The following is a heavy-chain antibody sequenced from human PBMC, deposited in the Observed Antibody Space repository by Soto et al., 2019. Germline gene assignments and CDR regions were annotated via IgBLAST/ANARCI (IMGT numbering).Heavy chain of an antibody. J-gene: IGHJ4*02. CDR3: ARNHGDYGSRVYYFDY. CDR1: GGSISSGGYY. D-gene: IGHD4-17*01. V-gene: IGHV4-31*03. CDR2: IYYSGST. Sequence: PSETLSLTCTVSGGSISSGGYYWSWIRQHPGKGLEWIGYIYYSGSTYYNPSLKSRVTISVDTSKNQFSLKLSSVTAADTAVYYCARNHGDYGSRVYYFDYWGQGTLVTVSS.